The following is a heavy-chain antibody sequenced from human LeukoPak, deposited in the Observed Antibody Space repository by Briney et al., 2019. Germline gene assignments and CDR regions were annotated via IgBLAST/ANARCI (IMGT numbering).Heavy chain of an antibody. CDR3: AKHLKGYYYYMDV. J-gene: IGHJ6*03. V-gene: IGHV3-23*01. CDR1: GFTFSSYA. Sequence: GGSLRLSCAASGFTFSSYAMSWVRQAPGKGLEWVSAISGSGGSTYYADSVKGRFTISRDNSKNTLYLQMNSLRAEDTAVYYCAKHLKGYYYYMDVWGKETTVTVSS. CDR2: ISGSGGST.